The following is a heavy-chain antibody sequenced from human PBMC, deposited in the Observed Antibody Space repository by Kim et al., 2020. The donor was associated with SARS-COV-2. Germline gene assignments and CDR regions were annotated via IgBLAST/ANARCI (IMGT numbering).Heavy chain of an antibody. Sequence: NNGGTNTYSAEAGEGRFTISRDNSRNTVYLQMNSLGAEDTALYYCTTVFEYWGQGTLVTVSS. CDR3: TTVFEY. V-gene: IGHV3-74*01. J-gene: IGHJ4*02. CDR2: NNGGTNT.